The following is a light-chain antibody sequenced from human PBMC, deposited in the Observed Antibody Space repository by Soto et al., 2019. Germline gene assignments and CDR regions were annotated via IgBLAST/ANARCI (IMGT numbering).Light chain of an antibody. CDR2: EGS. CDR3: CSYAGSSTLGV. J-gene: IGLJ2*01. CDR1: SSDVGTYNL. V-gene: IGLV2-23*01. Sequence: QSVLTQPASVSGSPGQSITISCTGTSSDVGTYNLVSWYQQHPGKAPKLMIYEGSKRPSGVSNRFSGSQSGNTASLTVSGLQAEDDADYYCCSYAGSSTLGVFGGGTKLTVL.